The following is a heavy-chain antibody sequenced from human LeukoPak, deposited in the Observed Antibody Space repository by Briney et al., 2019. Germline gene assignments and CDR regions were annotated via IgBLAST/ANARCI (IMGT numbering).Heavy chain of an antibody. Sequence: SETLSLTCTVSGGSISSYYWSWIRQPPGKGLEWIGYIYYSGSTNYNPSLKSRVTISVDTSKNQFSLKLSSVTAADTAVCYCARDHEDPYYFDYWGQGTLVTVSS. J-gene: IGHJ4*02. CDR1: GGSISSYY. V-gene: IGHV4-59*01. CDR3: ARDHEDPYYFDY. CDR2: IYYSGST.